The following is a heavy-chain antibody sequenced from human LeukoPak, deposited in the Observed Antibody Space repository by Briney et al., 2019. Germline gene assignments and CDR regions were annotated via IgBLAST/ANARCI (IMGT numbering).Heavy chain of an antibody. V-gene: IGHV4-59*01. Sequence: SETLSLTCTVSGGSISSYYWSWIRQPPGKGLEWIGYIYYSGSTNYNPSLKSRVTISVDTPKNQFSLKLSSVTAADTAVYYCARVTTNDYGYYFDYWGQGTLVTVSS. CDR3: ARVTTNDYGYYFDY. CDR2: IYYSGST. CDR1: GGSISSYY. J-gene: IGHJ4*02. D-gene: IGHD4-17*01.